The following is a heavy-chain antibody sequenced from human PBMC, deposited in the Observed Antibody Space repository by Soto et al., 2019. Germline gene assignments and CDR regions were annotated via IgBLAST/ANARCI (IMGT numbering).Heavy chain of an antibody. J-gene: IGHJ4*02. CDR3: ARAGRGYSYGYADY. CDR1: GGSFSGYY. D-gene: IGHD5-18*01. V-gene: IGHV4-34*01. Sequence: PSETLSLTCAVYGGSFSGYYWSWIRQPPGKGLEWIGEINHSGSTNYNPSLKSRVTISVGTSKNQFSLKLSSVTAADTAVYYCARAGRGYSYGYADYWGQGTLVTVSS. CDR2: INHSGST.